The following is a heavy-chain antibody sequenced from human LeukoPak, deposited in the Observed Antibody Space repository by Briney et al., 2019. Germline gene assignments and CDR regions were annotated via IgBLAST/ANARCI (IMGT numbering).Heavy chain of an antibody. Sequence: SETLSLTCTVSGGSMSPYHWGWIRQPPGKGLEWTGYIYYSGSTNYNPSLNSRVTISVDRSKNQFSLKLSSVTAADTAVYYCARGGEGAYCGGDCYSGISAFDIWGQGTMVTVSS. D-gene: IGHD2-21*02. CDR1: GGSMSPYH. V-gene: IGHV4-59*12. J-gene: IGHJ3*02. CDR2: IYYSGST. CDR3: ARGGEGAYCGGDCYSGISAFDI.